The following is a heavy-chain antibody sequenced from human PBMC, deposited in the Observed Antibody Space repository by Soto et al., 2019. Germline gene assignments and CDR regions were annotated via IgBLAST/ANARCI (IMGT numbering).Heavy chain of an antibody. D-gene: IGHD3-16*01. J-gene: IGHJ4*02. CDR2: INTDNGNT. CDR3: ARSRVRGGYYFDY. V-gene: IGHV1-3*04. Sequence: ASVKVSCKASGYTITTYAIHWVRQAPGQSLEWMGWINTDNGNTYYSQKMQARVTITRDTSASTAYMELSRLRSEDTAVYYCARSRVRGGYYFDYWGQGALVTVSS. CDR1: GYTITTYA.